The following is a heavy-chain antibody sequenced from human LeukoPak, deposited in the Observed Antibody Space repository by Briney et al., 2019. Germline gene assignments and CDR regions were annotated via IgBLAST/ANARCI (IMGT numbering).Heavy chain of an antibody. V-gene: IGHV4-59*08. CDR2: IYYSGST. J-gene: IGHJ4*02. CDR3: ARLASGSYGPLTPFDY. CDR1: GGSISSYY. Sequence: ASETLSLTCTVSGGSISSYYWSWIRQPPGKGLEWIGDIYYSGSTNYNPSLKSRVTISVDTSKNQYSLRLSSVTAADTAVYYSARLASGSYGPLTPFDYWGQGTLVTVSS. D-gene: IGHD1-26*01.